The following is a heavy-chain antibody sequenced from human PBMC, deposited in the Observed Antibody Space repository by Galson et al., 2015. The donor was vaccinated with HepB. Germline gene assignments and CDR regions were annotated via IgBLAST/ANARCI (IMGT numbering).Heavy chain of an antibody. V-gene: IGHV1-2*06. CDR3: ARARQANYFDSSGSSPRVNWFDP. J-gene: IGHJ5*02. Sequence: SVKVSCKASGYTFTGFYMHWVRQAPGQGLEWMGRINPNSGGTNYGQKFQGRVTMTRDTSISTAYMELSRLRGDGTAVYYCARARQANYFDSSGSSPRVNWFDPWGQGTLVTVSS. D-gene: IGHD3-22*01. CDR2: INPNSGGT. CDR1: GYTFTGFY.